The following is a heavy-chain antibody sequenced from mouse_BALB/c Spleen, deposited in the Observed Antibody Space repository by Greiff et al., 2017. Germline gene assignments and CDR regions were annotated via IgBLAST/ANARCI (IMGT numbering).Heavy chain of an antibody. CDR2: ISSGGGST. D-gene: IGHD6-1*01. CDR1: GFAFSSYD. V-gene: IGHV5-12-1*01. Sequence: EVKVVESGGGLVKPGGSLKLSCAASGFAFSSYDMSWVRQTPEKRLEWVAYISSGGGSTYYPDTVKGRFTISRDNAKNTLYLQMSSLKSEDTAMYYCARQRGPLDYWGQGTTLTVSS. CDR3: ARQRGPLDY. J-gene: IGHJ2*01.